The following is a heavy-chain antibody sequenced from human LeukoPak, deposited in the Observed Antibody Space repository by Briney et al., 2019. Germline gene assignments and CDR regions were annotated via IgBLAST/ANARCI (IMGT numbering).Heavy chain of an antibody. CDR2: IYPGDYYN. J-gene: IGHJ4*02. CDR3: ARLAGDSSGYYSY. CDR1: GYSLTSYW. D-gene: IGHD3-22*01. V-gene: IGHV5-51*01. Sequence: GESLKISRSGSGYSLTSYWIGWVRQMPGKGVEWMGIIYPGDYYNRHSASFQGQVTISADKPIRPAYLQCRRPKASDTAMYDCARLAGDSSGYYSYWGQGTLVTVS.